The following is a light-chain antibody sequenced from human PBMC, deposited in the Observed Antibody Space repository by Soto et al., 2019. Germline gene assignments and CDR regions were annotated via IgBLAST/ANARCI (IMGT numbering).Light chain of an antibody. CDR2: LAS. Sequence: DIVMTQSPLSLPVTPGEPASISCRSSQSLLHSSGHYFLDWYLQKPGQSPHLLVYLASYRASGVPDRFSGSGSGTNFTLKISRVGADDVGIYYCMQALQTPWTFGPGTKVEIE. V-gene: IGKV2-28*01. CDR3: MQALQTPWT. CDR1: QSLLHSSGHYF. J-gene: IGKJ1*01.